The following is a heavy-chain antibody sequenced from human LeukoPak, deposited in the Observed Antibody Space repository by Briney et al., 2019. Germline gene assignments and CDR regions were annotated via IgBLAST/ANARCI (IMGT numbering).Heavy chain of an antibody. D-gene: IGHD3-22*01. CDR1: GFTFSSYS. V-gene: IGHV3-21*01. Sequence: GGSLRLSCAASGFTFSSYSMNWVRQAPGKGLEWVSFISSSSSYIYYVDSVKGRFIISRDNAENSLYLQMNSLRAEDTAVYYCARGNDYYDTSGYYYWGQGTLVTVSS. J-gene: IGHJ4*02. CDR3: ARGNDYYDTSGYYY. CDR2: ISSSSSYI.